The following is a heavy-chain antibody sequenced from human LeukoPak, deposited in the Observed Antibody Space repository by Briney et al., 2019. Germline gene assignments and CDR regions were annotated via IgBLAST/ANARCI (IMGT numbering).Heavy chain of an antibody. J-gene: IGHJ6*02. V-gene: IGHV4-4*07. D-gene: IGHD3-10*01. CDR2: IYTSGST. Sequence: SETLSLTCTVSGGSISSYYWSWIRQPAGKGLEWIGRIYTSGSTNFNPSLKSRVTMSVDTSKSQFSLKLSSVTAADTAVYYCARHIWSPNYYYYYGMDVWGQGTTVTVPS. CDR3: ARHIWSPNYYYYYGMDV. CDR1: GGSISSYY.